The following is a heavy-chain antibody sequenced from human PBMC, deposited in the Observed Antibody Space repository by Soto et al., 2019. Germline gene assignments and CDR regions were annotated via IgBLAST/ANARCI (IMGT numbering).Heavy chain of an antibody. CDR1: GGTFSSYA. V-gene: IGHV1-69*13. CDR3: AREGHPTVTTHYYYGMDV. D-gene: IGHD4-17*01. J-gene: IGHJ6*02. CDR2: IIPIFGTA. Sequence: SVKVSCKASGGTFSSYAISWVRQAPGQGLEWMGGIIPIFGTANYAQKFQGRVTITADESTSTAYMELSSLRSEDTAVYYCAREGHPTVTTHYYYGMDVWGQGTTVTVSS.